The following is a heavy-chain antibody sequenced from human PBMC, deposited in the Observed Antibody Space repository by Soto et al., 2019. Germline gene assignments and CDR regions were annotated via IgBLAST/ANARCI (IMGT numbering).Heavy chain of an antibody. Sequence: SETLSLTCTVSGGSISSGGYYWSWIRQHPGKGLEWIGYIYYSGSTYYNPSLKSRVTISVDTSKNQFSLKLSSVTAADTAVYYCARGLDYDFWSGYYTPYYFDYWGQGTLVTVS. CDR3: ARGLDYDFWSGYYTPYYFDY. J-gene: IGHJ4*02. D-gene: IGHD3-3*01. CDR1: GGSISSGGYY. V-gene: IGHV4-31*03. CDR2: IYYSGST.